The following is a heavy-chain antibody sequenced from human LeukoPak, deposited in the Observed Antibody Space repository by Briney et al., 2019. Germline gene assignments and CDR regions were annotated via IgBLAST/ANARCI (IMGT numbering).Heavy chain of an antibody. Sequence: MSSETLSLTCVVYGGSFSGCYWSWIRQPPGKGLEWMGEINHSGSTNYNPSLKSRVTISVDTSKNQFSLKLSSVTAADTTVYYCARAHNSAGPLDAFDIWGQGTMVTVSS. CDR2: INHSGST. J-gene: IGHJ3*02. CDR3: ARAHNSAGPLDAFDI. V-gene: IGHV4-34*01. CDR1: GGSFSGCY. D-gene: IGHD6-13*01.